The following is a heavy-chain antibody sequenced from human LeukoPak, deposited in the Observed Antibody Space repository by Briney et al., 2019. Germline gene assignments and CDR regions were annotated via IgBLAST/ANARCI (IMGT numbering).Heavy chain of an antibody. CDR1: GFTFSNFA. J-gene: IGHJ5*01. V-gene: IGHV3-23*01. CDR2: ITGYGAT. D-gene: IGHD6-13*01. Sequence: GGSLRLSCAASGFTFSNFAMMWVRQAPGTGLQWVSTITGYGATFYADSVRGRFTILRDTSMNTLFLQMNGLGAEDTAVYYCAKGAAAGKVDWFDPWGQGTLVTVSS. CDR3: AKGAAAGKVDWFDP.